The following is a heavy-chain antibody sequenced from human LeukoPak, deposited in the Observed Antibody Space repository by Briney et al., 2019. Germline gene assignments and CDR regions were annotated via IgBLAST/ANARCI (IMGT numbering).Heavy chain of an antibody. CDR1: GFTVRSDI. V-gene: IGHV3-53*01. D-gene: IGHD5-12*01. CDR2: LHSAGDI. J-gene: IGHJ4*02. CDR3: ATRGF. Sequence: GGSLRLSCAAPGFTVRSDIVYWVRQAPGKGQEWVPLLHSAGDIFYADSVKGRFSISRDNSKNTMYLQMNSLRAEDTAVYYCATRGFWGQGTLVTVSS.